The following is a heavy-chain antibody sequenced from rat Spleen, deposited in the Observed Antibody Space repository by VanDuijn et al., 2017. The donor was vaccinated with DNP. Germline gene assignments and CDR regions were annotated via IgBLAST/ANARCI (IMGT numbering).Heavy chain of an antibody. CDR1: GFTFSAYY. J-gene: IGHJ3*01. V-gene: IGHV5S13*01. CDR2: IGSDGYAP. CDR3: VRHEDSSSHIYGFAY. Sequence: EVQLVESGGGLVQPGRSLKLSCAASGFTFSAYYMAWVRQAPTRGLEWVAYIGSDGYAPYYGVSVKGRFTISRDNAKNTQYLQMDSLRSEDTATYYCVRHEDSSSHIYGFAYWGHGTLVTVSS. D-gene: IGHD1-2*01.